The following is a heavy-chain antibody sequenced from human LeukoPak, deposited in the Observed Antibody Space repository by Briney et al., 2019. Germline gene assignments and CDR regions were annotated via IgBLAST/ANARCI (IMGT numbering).Heavy chain of an antibody. CDR1: RGSISSYY. Sequence: SETLSLTCTVSRGSISSYYWSWIRQPPRTGMEWTGYIYYSVSTNYNPSLKSRVTISVDTSKTQFSLKPSSVTAADTAVYYCARDSGERGSGSYLIAYWGQGTLVTVSS. CDR2: IYYSVST. D-gene: IGHD3-10*01. J-gene: IGHJ4*02. V-gene: IGHV4-59*01. CDR3: ARDSGERGSGSYLIAY.